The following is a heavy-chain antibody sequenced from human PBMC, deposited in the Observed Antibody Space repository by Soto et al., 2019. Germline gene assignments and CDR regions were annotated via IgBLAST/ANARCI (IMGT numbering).Heavy chain of an antibody. CDR2: ISGSGGST. Sequence: EVQLLASGGGLVQPGGSLRLSCAASGFTFSSYAMSWVRQAPGKGLEWVSAISGSGGSTYYADSVKGRFTISRDNSKNTLYLQMNSLRAEDTAVYYCARDLGDIVVVVAANGAYWGQGTLVTVSS. CDR3: ARDLGDIVVVVAANGAY. CDR1: GFTFSSYA. V-gene: IGHV3-23*01. D-gene: IGHD2-15*01. J-gene: IGHJ4*02.